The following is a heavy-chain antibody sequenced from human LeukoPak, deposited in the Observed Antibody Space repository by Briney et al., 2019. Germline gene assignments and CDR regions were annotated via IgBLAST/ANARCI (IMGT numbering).Heavy chain of an antibody. J-gene: IGHJ3*02. V-gene: IGHV1-2*04. CDR1: GYTFTGYY. CDR3: ARDSPSLAAAGTSPAFDI. D-gene: IGHD6-13*01. CDR2: INPNSGGT. Sequence: GASVKVSCKASGYTFTGYYMHWVRQAPGQGLEWMGWINPNSGGTNYAQKFQGWVTMTRDTCISTAYMELSRLRSDDTAVYYCARDSPSLAAAGTSPAFDIWGQGTMVTVSS.